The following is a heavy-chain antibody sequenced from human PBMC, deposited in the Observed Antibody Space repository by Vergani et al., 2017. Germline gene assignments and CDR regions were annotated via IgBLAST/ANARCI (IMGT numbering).Heavy chain of an antibody. V-gene: IGHV4-31*03. CDR3: ARSNTVGIVRDAFEI. CDR2: IYYSGSI. Sequence: QVQLQESGPGLVKASQTLSLNCSVSGGSIKSGGYYWSWIRQHPGKGLEWIGYIYYSGSIYYNPSLKSRVTISMDTSDNQLSLKLSSVTAADTAVYYCARSNTVGIVRDAFEIRGLGKMVNVS. J-gene: IGHJ4*03. CDR1: GGSIKSGGYY. D-gene: IGHD2-8*02.